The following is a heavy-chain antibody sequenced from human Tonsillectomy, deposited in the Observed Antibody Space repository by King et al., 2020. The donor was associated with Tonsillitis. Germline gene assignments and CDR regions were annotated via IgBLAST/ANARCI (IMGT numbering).Heavy chain of an antibody. CDR3: AKTRRGYSYGPYFDY. Sequence: VQLVESGGGVVQPGRSLRLSCAASGFTFRSFDMHWVRQAPGKGLEWVADLSSDGSIEYYADSVKGRFTISRDNRKNTLHLQMNSLRPEDTAVYHCAKTRRGYSYGPYFDYWGQGTLVTVSS. J-gene: IGHJ4*02. CDR2: LSSDGSIE. D-gene: IGHD5-18*01. V-gene: IGHV3-30*18. CDR1: GFTFRSFD.